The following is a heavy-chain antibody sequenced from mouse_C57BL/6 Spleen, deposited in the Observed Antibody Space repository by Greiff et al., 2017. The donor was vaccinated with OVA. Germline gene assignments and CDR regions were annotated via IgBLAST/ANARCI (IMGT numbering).Heavy chain of an antibody. CDR3: ARGHYGSSYAMDY. Sequence: VQLQQSGPELVKPGASVKISCKASGYAFSSSWMNWVKQRPGKGLEWIGRIYPGDGDTNYNGKFKGKATLTADKASSTAYMQLSSRTSEDSAVYFCARGHYGSSYAMDYWGQGTSVTVSS. V-gene: IGHV1-82*01. CDR2: IYPGDGDT. J-gene: IGHJ4*01. CDR1: GYAFSSSW. D-gene: IGHD1-1*01.